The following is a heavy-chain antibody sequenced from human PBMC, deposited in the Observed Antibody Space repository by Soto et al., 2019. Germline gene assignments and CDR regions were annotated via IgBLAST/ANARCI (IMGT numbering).Heavy chain of an antibody. J-gene: IGHJ4*02. CDR3: AKGIAAAGTYFDY. Sequence: PSETLSLTCTVSGGSVSSGIYYWSWIRQPPGKRLEWIGYIYYSGSTNYNPSLKSRVTISVDTSKNQFSLKLSSVTAADTAVYYCAKGIAAAGTYFDYWGQGTLVTV. CDR1: GGSVSSGIYY. CDR2: IYYSGST. V-gene: IGHV4-61*01. D-gene: IGHD6-13*01.